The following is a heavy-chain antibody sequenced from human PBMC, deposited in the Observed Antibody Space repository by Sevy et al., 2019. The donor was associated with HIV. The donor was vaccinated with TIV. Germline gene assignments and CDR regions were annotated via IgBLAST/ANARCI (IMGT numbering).Heavy chain of an antibody. D-gene: IGHD3-3*01. CDR3: ARDLAYYDFWSGYYTGGFDY. V-gene: IGHV4-4*07. Sequence: SETLSLTCTVSGGSISSYYWSWIRQPAGKGLEWIGRIYTSGSTNYNPSLKSRVTMSVDKSKNQFSLKLSSVTAADPAVYYCARDLAYYDFWSGYYTGGFDYWGQGTLVTVSS. CDR2: IYTSGST. CDR1: GGSISSYY. J-gene: IGHJ4*02.